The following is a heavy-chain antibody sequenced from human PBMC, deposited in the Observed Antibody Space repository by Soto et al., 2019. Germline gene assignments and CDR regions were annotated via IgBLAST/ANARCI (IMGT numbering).Heavy chain of an antibody. CDR2: IYPGDSDI. D-gene: IGHD3-22*01. J-gene: IGHJ4*02. CDR1: GYSFTSYC. CDR3: AIYFYYDSSYYHPTNTHLPLDY. V-gene: IGHV5-51*01. Sequence: PGESLKISCKGSGYSFTSYCIAWVRQVPGKGLELMGVIYPGDSDIRYSPSFQGQVTISADKSISTAYLQWSSLKASDSAMYFCAIYFYYDSSYYHPTNTHLPLDYWGQGTLVTVSS.